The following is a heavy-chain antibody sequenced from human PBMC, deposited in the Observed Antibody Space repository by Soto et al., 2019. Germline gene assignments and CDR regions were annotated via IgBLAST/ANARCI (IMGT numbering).Heavy chain of an antibody. J-gene: IGHJ4*02. CDR2: TYYRSKWYN. CDR3: ARAGVGTYYYGSGSYYTGYYFDY. CDR1: GDSVSSNSAA. V-gene: IGHV6-1*01. Sequence: SQTLSLTCAISGDSVSSNSAAWNWIRQSPSRGLEWLGRTYYRSKWYNDYAVSVKSRITINPDTSKNKFSLQLNSVTPEDTAVYYCARAGVGTYYYGSGSYYTGYYFDYWGQGTLVTVSS. D-gene: IGHD3-10*01.